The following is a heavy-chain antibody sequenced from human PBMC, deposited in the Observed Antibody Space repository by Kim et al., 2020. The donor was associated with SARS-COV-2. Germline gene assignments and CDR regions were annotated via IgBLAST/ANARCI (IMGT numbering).Heavy chain of an antibody. CDR1: GGSISSSSYY. Sequence: SETLCLTCTVSGGSISSSSYYWGWIRQPPGKGLEWIGSIYYSGSTYYNPSLKSRVTISVDTSKNQFSLKLSSVTAADTAVYYCANDRGGYSYGYAFDIWGQGTMVTVSS. J-gene: IGHJ3*02. CDR2: IYYSGST. V-gene: IGHV4-39*01. D-gene: IGHD5-18*01. CDR3: ANDRGGYSYGYAFDI.